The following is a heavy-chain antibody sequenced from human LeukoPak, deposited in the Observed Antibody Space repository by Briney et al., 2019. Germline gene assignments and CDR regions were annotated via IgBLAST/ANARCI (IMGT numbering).Heavy chain of an antibody. CDR2: ISSRSYG. V-gene: IGHV3-21*01. D-gene: IGHD2-21*02. CDR1: GFTFSRYG. CDR3: ARGGRDIPIDS. Sequence: GGSLRLSCAASGFTFSRYGMHWVRQTPGKGLEWVASISSRSYGYYADAVKGRFTISRDNARNSLYLQMNSLRAEDTALYYCARGGRDIPIDSWGQGTLVAVSS. J-gene: IGHJ4*02.